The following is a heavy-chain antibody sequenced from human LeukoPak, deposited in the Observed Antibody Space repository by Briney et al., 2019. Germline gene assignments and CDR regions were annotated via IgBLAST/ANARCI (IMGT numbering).Heavy chain of an antibody. D-gene: IGHD1-26*01. V-gene: IGHV1-8*01. CDR3: VRVQSGSYARYGMDV. J-gene: IGHJ6*02. Sequence: GESLKVSCKASGYTLTNYDINWVRQATGQGLEWMGWMNPNSGHTGYTQKFQGRVSMTRDTSISTAYMELSSLRSEDTAVYYCVRVQSGSYARYGMDVWGQGTTVSVFS. CDR1: GYTLTNYD. CDR2: MNPNSGHT.